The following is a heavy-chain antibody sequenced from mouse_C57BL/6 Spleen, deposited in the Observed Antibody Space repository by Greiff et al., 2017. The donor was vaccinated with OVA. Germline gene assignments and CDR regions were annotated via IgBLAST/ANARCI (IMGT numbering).Heavy chain of an antibody. CDR1: GYTFTSYW. CDR2: IHPSDSDT. D-gene: IGHD2-3*01. J-gene: IGHJ2*01. CDR3: AIDGGWLLHGY. V-gene: IGHV1-74*01. Sequence: VQLQQPGAELVKPGASVKVSCKASGYTFTSYWMHWVKQRPGQGLEWIGRIHPSDSDTNHNQKFKGKATLTVDKSSSTAYIHLSSLTSEDSAVYYCAIDGGWLLHGYWGQGTTLTVSS.